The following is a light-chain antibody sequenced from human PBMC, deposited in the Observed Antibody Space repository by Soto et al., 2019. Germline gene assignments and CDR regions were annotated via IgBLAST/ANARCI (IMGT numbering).Light chain of an antibody. Sequence: EIVLTQSPGTLSLSPGERATLSCRASQSVSSSFLAWYQQKPGQAPRLLIYGASSRATGIPDRFSGSGSGTDSTLTISRLEPEDVAEYYCQQYGRSPLTFGGGTKVEIK. J-gene: IGKJ4*01. CDR2: GAS. CDR3: QQYGRSPLT. CDR1: QSVSSSF. V-gene: IGKV3-20*01.